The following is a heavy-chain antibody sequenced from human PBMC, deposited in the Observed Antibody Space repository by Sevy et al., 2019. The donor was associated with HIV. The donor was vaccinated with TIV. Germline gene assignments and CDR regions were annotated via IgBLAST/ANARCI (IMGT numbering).Heavy chain of an antibody. CDR1: GFTFGSYG. CDR2: ISYNGSDK. CDR3: ARVFSSYDFDY. Sequence: GGSLRLSCAASGFTFGSYGMHWVRQAPGKGLEWVAYISYNGSDKNYADSVKGRFTISRDKSKNTVFLQLNSLRPEDTAVYYCARVFSSYDFDYWGQGTLVTVSS. J-gene: IGHJ4*02. V-gene: IGHV3-30*06. D-gene: IGHD4-17*01.